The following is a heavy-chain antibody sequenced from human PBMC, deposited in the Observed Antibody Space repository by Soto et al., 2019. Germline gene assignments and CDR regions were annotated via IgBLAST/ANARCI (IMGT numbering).Heavy chain of an antibody. CDR2: VYYSGST. D-gene: IGHD3-9*01. CDR3: GRLEGLATISHYFDY. Sequence: QLQLHQSGPGLVKPSVTLSLTCTVSGGSVSSCSYYWGWFRQPPGKGLVWIGSVYYSGSTYYNPSLSSRGPTSVDKSKTQFSLKVMSVSAADTAVYSSGRLEGLATISHYFDYWGQGALVTVSS. V-gene: IGHV4-39*01. J-gene: IGHJ4*02. CDR1: GGSVSSCSYY.